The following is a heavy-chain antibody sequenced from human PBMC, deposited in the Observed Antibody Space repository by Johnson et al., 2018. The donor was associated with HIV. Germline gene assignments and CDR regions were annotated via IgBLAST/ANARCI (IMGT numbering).Heavy chain of an antibody. J-gene: IGHJ3*02. V-gene: IGHV3-53*01. CDR2: IYSGGST. CDR1: GFTVSSNY. Sequence: VQLVESGGGLIQPGGSLRLSCAASGFTVSSNYTSWVRQAPGKGLEWVSVIYSGGSTYYADSVKGRFTISRDNSKNTLYLQMNSLRAEDTAVYYCARPSGSGWSSDAFDIWGQGTMVTVSS. D-gene: IGHD6-19*01. CDR3: ARPSGSGWSSDAFDI.